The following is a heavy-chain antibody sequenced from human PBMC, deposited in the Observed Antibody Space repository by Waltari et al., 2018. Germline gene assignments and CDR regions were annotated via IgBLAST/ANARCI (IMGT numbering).Heavy chain of an antibody. CDR3: ARVVSSSWGHWFDP. Sequence: QVQLQESGPGLVKPSETLSLTCTVSGGSISSYYWSWIRQPPGKGLEWIGYIYYSGSTNDNPSRKSRVTISVDTSKNQFSLKLSSVTAADTAVYYCARVVSSSWGHWFDPWGQGTLVTVSS. D-gene: IGHD6-13*01. CDR1: GGSISSYY. J-gene: IGHJ5*02. CDR2: IYYSGST. V-gene: IGHV4-59*01.